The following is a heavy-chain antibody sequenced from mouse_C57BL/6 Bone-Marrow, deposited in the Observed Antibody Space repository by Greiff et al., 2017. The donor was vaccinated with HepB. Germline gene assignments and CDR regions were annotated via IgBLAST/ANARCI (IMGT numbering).Heavy chain of an antibody. CDR1: GYAFSSSW. J-gene: IGHJ2*01. CDR2: IYPGDGDT. V-gene: IGHV1-82*01. CDR3: APHYYGSSVYYFDY. Sequence: QVQLQQSGPELVKPGASGKISCKASGYAFSSSWVNWGKQRPGKGREWIGRIYPGDGDTNYNGKFKGKATLTADKSSSTAYMQLSSLTSEDSAVYFCAPHYYGSSVYYFDYWGQGTTLTVSS. D-gene: IGHD1-1*01.